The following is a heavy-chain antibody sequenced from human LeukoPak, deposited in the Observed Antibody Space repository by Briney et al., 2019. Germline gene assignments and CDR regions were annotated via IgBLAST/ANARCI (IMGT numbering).Heavy chain of an antibody. Sequence: GGSLRLSCAASGFTFSSYWMSWVRQAPGKGLEWVANIKQDGSEKCYVDSVKGRFTISRDNAKNSLYLQTNSLRAEDTAVYYCARRWYSSGWYGAFDIWGQGTMVTVSS. CDR1: GFTFSSYW. V-gene: IGHV3-7*03. CDR2: IKQDGSEK. CDR3: ARRWYSSGWYGAFDI. D-gene: IGHD6-19*01. J-gene: IGHJ3*02.